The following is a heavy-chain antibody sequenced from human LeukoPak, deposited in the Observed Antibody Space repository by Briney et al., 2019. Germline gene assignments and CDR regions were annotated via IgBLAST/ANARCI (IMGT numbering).Heavy chain of an antibody. Sequence: SETLSLTCTVSGGSISSSTYYWGWIRQPPGKGLEWIGNIYYSGNTYYNPSLNSRVTISVDTSKNQYSLKLRSVTAADTAVYYCARDGFLAVDYWGQGTLVTVSS. CDR1: GGSISSSTYY. CDR2: IYYSGNT. J-gene: IGHJ4*02. V-gene: IGHV4-39*07. CDR3: ARDGFLAVDY. D-gene: IGHD3-3*01.